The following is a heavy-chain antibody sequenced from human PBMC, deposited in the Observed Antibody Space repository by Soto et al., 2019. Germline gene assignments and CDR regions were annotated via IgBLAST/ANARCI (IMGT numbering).Heavy chain of an antibody. Sequence: SVKVSCKASGDTFSSYAINWVRQAPGQGLEWMGGIIPMFGTANYAQKFKGRVTITAGESTSTVYMELSSLRSEDTAVYYCARVGPAHYYDSSGYYSPLDYWAREPWSPSPQ. D-gene: IGHD3-22*01. CDR1: GDTFSSYA. CDR3: ARVGPAHYYDSSGYYSPLDY. V-gene: IGHV1-69*13. J-gene: IGHJ4*02. CDR2: IIPMFGTA.